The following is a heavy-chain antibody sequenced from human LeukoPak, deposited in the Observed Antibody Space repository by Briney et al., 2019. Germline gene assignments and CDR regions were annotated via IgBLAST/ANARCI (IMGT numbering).Heavy chain of an antibody. V-gene: IGHV3-30*04. D-gene: IGHD4-17*01. CDR2: ISDDGSNE. CDR3: ARNLQMTTVTPLNH. CDR1: GFILSNYA. J-gene: IGHJ5*02. Sequence: GRSLRLSCAASGFILSNYAMHWVRQAPGKGLEWVALISDDGSNEYYADSVKGRFTISRDISKNSLYLQMNSLRPEDTAVYYCARNLQMTTVTPLNHWGQGTLVTVSS.